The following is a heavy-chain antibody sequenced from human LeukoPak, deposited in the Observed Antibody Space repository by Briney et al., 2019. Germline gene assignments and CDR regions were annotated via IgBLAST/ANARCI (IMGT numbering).Heavy chain of an antibody. Sequence: GGSLRLSCAASGFTSSSYWMHWVRQVPGKGLMWVSRITADGTNTIYANSVTGRFTISRDNSKNTLYLQMNSLRAEDTAVYYCAKDKNGSGGINWFDPWGQGTLVTVSS. D-gene: IGHD1-26*01. CDR2: ITADGTNT. J-gene: IGHJ5*02. V-gene: IGHV3-74*01. CDR3: AKDKNGSGGINWFDP. CDR1: GFTSSSYW.